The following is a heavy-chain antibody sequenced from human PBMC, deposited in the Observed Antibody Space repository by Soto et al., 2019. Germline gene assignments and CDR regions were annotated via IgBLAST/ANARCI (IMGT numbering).Heavy chain of an antibody. CDR2: ISSSSSYI. V-gene: IGHV3-21*01. J-gene: IGHJ6*01. CDR3: ARDLEAMVRGVSAYYYYGMDV. CDR1: GFTFSSYS. D-gene: IGHD3-10*01. Sequence: EVQLVESGGGLVKPGGSLRLSCAASGFTFSSYSMNWVRQAPGKGLEWVSSISSSSSYIYYADSVKGRFTISRDNAKNSLYLQMNSLRAEDTAVYYCARDLEAMVRGVSAYYYYGMDVW.